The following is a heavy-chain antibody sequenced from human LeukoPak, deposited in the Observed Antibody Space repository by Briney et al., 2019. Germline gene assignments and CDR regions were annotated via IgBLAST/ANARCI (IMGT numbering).Heavy chain of an antibody. D-gene: IGHD1-1*01. Sequence: PGGSLRLSCAASGFTFSSYAMHWVRQAPGKGLEYVSAISSNGGSTYYANSVKGRFTISRDNSKNTLYLQMGSLRAEDMAVYYCARVGDSGPFDYWGQGTLVTVSS. V-gene: IGHV3-64*01. CDR1: GFTFSSYA. CDR3: ARVGDSGPFDY. J-gene: IGHJ4*02. CDR2: ISSNGGST.